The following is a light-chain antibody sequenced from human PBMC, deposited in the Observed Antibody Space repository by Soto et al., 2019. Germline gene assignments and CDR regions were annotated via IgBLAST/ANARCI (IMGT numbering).Light chain of an antibody. V-gene: IGLV2-14*01. CDR3: SSYTSSSTLEG. CDR2: DVS. Sequence: QSVLTQPASVSGSPGQSITISCTGTSNDVGGYNYVSWYQQHPGKAPKLMIYDVSNRPSGVSNRFSGSKSGNTASLTISGLQAEDEADYYCSSYTSSSTLEGFGTGTKVTVL. CDR1: SNDVGGYNY. J-gene: IGLJ1*01.